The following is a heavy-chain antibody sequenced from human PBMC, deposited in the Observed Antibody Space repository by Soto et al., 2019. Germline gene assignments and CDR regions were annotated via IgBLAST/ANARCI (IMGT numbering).Heavy chain of an antibody. Sequence: GGSLRLSCAASGFTFSSYSMNWVRQAPGKGLEWVSYISSSSSTIYYADSVKGRFTISRDNAKNSLYLQMNSLRDEDTAVYYCARDKPRKYYYDSSGYDYWGQGTLVTVSS. V-gene: IGHV3-48*02. CDR3: ARDKPRKYYYDSSGYDY. CDR1: GFTFSSYS. CDR2: ISSSSSTI. J-gene: IGHJ4*02. D-gene: IGHD3-22*01.